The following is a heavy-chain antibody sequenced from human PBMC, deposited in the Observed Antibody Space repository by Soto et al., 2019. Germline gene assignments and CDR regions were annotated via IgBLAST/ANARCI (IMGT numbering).Heavy chain of an antibody. CDR3: ATTKPDYDFWSGSYYYYGMDV. D-gene: IGHD3-3*01. V-gene: IGHV1-24*01. CDR2: FDPEDGET. CDR1: GYTLTELS. J-gene: IGHJ6*02. Sequence: ASVKVSCKVSGYTLTELSMHWVRQAPGKGLEWMGGFDPEDGETIYAQKFQCRVTMTEDTSTDTAYMELSSLRSEDTAVYCCATTKPDYDFWSGSYYYYGMDVWGQGTTVTVSS.